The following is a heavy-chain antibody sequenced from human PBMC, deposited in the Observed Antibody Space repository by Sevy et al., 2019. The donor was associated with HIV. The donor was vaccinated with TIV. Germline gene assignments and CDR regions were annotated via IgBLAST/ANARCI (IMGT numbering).Heavy chain of an antibody. CDR2: ISSGSSTK. J-gene: IGHJ4*02. Sequence: GGSLRLSCAASGFTFSNYAMNWVRQAPGKGLEWVSYISSGSSTKNYADSVKGRFTISRDNAKNSLYLQMNSLRDEDTAVYYCARDAYHDSSGSADFDYWGQGTQVTVSS. CDR1: GFTFSNYA. V-gene: IGHV3-48*02. CDR3: ARDAYHDSSGSADFDY. D-gene: IGHD3-22*01.